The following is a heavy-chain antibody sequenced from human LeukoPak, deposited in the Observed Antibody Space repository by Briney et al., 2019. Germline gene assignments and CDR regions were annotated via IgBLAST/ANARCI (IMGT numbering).Heavy chain of an antibody. D-gene: IGHD3-22*01. J-gene: IGHJ4*02. CDR1: GFTFSDYY. Sequence: GGSLRLSCAASGFTFSDYYMSWIRQAPGKGLEWVSYISSSGSTIYYADSVKGRFTISRHNAKNSLYLQMNSLRAEDTAVYYCAASIDYYDSSGYPNYWGQGTLVTVSS. V-gene: IGHV3-11*01. CDR2: ISSSGSTI. CDR3: AASIDYYDSSGYPNY.